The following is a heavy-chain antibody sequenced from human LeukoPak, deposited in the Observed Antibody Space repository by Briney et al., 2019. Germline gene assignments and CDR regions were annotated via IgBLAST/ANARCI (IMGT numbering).Heavy chain of an antibody. J-gene: IGHJ4*02. CDR1: GGSISSYY. D-gene: IGHD6-13*01. CDR2: IYTSGST. Sequence: SETLSLTCTVSGGSISSYYWSWIRQPAGKGLEWIGRIYTSGSTNYNPSLKSRVTMSVDTSKNQFSLKLSSVTAADTAVYYCAREAGLAAAGTFADYWGQGTLVTVSS. CDR3: AREAGLAAAGTFADY. V-gene: IGHV4-4*07.